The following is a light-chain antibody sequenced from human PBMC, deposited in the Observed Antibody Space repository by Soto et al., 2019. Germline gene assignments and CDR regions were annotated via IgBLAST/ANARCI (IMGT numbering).Light chain of an antibody. V-gene: IGLV2-14*03. CDR2: DVS. Sequence: QPVLTQPASVSGSPGQSITISCTGTSSDVGGYNYVSWYQQHPGKAPKLMIYDVSNRPSGVSNRFSGSKSGNTASLTISGLQAEDEANYYCSSYTSSSTWVFGGVTKLTVL. J-gene: IGLJ3*02. CDR1: SSDVGGYNY. CDR3: SSYTSSSTWV.